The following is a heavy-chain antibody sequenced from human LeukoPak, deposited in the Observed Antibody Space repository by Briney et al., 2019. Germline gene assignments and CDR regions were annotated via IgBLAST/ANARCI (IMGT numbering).Heavy chain of an antibody. J-gene: IGHJ4*02. Sequence: KPSETLSLTCTVSGGSISSSSYYWGWIRQPPGKGLEWIGSIYYSGSTYYNPSLKSRVTISVDTSKNQFSLKLSSVTAADTAVYYCAREDTTMVGFDYWGQGTLVTVSS. CDR2: IYYSGST. CDR1: GGSISSSSYY. V-gene: IGHV4-39*07. D-gene: IGHD5-18*01. CDR3: AREDTTMVGFDY.